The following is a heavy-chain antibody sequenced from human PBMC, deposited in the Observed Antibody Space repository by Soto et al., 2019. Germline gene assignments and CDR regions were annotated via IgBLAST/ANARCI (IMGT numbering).Heavy chain of an antibody. V-gene: IGHV1-18*01. J-gene: IGHJ4*02. CDR1: GYTFTSYG. D-gene: IGHD2-2*01. Sequence: GASVKVSCKASGYTFTSYGISWVRQAPGQGLEWMGWISACNGNTNYAQKLQGRVTMTTDTSTSTAYMELRSLRSDDTAVYYCARVRDIVVVPAAIHYFDYWGQGTLVTVSS. CDR2: ISACNGNT. CDR3: ARVRDIVVVPAAIHYFDY.